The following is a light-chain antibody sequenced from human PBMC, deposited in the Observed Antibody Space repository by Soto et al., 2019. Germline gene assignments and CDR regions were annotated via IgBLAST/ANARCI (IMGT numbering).Light chain of an antibody. V-gene: IGKV2-30*02. CDR2: KVS. CDR3: MQGTHWPIT. CDR1: QSLVHSDGIAY. Sequence: EVVMTQSPLSLPVTLGQPASISCRSNQSLVHSDGIAYFSWFQQRTGRSPRRLIYKVSNRDSGVPARFSGSGSGTDFALKISRVEAEDVGPYYCMQGTHWPITFGQGARLEI. J-gene: IGKJ5*01.